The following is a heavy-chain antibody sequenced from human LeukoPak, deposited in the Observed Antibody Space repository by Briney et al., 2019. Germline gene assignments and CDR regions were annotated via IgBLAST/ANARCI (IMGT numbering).Heavy chain of an antibody. CDR3: ARDLGDRGIAVDPEDGWFDP. J-gene: IGHJ5*02. CDR2: IYTSGST. V-gene: IGHV4-4*07. Sequence: SETLSLTCTVSGGSISSYYWSWIRQPAGKGLEWIGRIYTSGSTNYNPSLKSRVTTSVDTSKNQFSLKLSSVTAADTAVYYCARDLGDRGIAVDPEDGWFDPWGQGTLVTVSS. CDR1: GGSISSYY. D-gene: IGHD6-19*01.